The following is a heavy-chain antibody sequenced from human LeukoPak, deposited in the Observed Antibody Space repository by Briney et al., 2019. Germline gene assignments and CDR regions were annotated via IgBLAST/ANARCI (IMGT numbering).Heavy chain of an antibody. V-gene: IGHV1-69*13. CDR2: IIPIFGTA. J-gene: IGHJ6*02. CDR3: ARRIAAHYGMDV. CDR1: GGTFSSYA. D-gene: IGHD6-6*01. Sequence: SVKVSCTASGGTFSSYAISWARQAPGQGLEWMGGIIPIFGTANYAQKFQGRVTITADESTSTAYMELSSLRSEDTAVYYCARRIAAHYGMDVWGQGTTVTVSS.